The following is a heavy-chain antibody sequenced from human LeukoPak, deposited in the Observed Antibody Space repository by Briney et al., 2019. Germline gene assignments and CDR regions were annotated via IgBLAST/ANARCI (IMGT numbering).Heavy chain of an antibody. Sequence: ASVKVSCKASGYTFTGYYMHWVRQAPGQGLEWMGWINPNSGGTNYAQKFQGRVTMTRDTSISTAYMELSRLRSDDTAVYYCARDEAVAGNNWFDPWGQGTPVTVSS. CDR3: ARDEAVAGNNWFDP. V-gene: IGHV1-2*02. CDR1: GYTFTGYY. CDR2: INPNSGGT. J-gene: IGHJ5*02. D-gene: IGHD6-19*01.